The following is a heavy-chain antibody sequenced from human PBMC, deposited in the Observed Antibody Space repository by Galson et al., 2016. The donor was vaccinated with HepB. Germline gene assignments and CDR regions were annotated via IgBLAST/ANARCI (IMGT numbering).Heavy chain of an antibody. J-gene: IGHJ4*02. CDR1: GFTFSGSA. V-gene: IGHV3-73*01. D-gene: IGHD4/OR15-4a*01. CDR3: LIYGDYRDY. CDR2: IRTKAKSYAT. Sequence: SLRLSCAASGFTFSGSAMHWVRQASGKGLEWVGRIRTKAKSYATAYAASVKGRFSLSREDSKNTAYLQMNSLKTEDTAVYYCLIYGDYRDYWGQGTLVTVSS.